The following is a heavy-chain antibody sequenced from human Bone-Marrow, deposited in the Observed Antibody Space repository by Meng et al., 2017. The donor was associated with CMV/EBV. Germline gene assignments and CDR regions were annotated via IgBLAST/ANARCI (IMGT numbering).Heavy chain of an antibody. CDR1: GGSISSYY. V-gene: IGHV4-4*09. CDR3: ARILSGDSLAFDL. D-gene: IGHD7-27*01. Sequence: SETLSLTCTVSGGSISSYYWSWIRQPPGKGLEWIGYIYSSGFTNYNPSLMSRLTISVDMSRNQFSLHLNSVTAADTAVYYCARILSGDSLAFDLWGPGTMVTVSS. J-gene: IGHJ3*01. CDR2: IYSSGFT.